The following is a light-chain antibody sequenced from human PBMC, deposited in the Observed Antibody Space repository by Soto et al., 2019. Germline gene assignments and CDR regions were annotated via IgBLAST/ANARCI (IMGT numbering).Light chain of an antibody. CDR1: SSDVGSYNL. Sequence: QSALTQPASVSGSPGQSITISCTGTSSDVGSYNLVSWYQQHPGKAPKLMIYEGSKRPSGVSNRFSGSKSGNTASLTISGLQAEEEADYYCCSYAGSSTPSVVFGGGTKLTVL. V-gene: IGLV2-23*01. J-gene: IGLJ2*01. CDR2: EGS. CDR3: CSYAGSSTPSVV.